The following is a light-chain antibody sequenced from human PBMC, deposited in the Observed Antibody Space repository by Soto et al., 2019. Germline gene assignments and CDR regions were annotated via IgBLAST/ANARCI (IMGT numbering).Light chain of an antibody. V-gene: IGLV2-14*01. CDR2: DVS. CDR3: SSYTSSSTLVV. CDR1: TSDAGGYNY. Sequence: QSVLTQPASVSGSPGQSITISCTGTTSDAGGYNYVSWYQQHPGKAPKLMIYDVSNRPSGVSNRFSGSKSGNTASLTISGLQAEDEAYYYCSSYTSSSTLVVFGGGTKVTVL. J-gene: IGLJ2*01.